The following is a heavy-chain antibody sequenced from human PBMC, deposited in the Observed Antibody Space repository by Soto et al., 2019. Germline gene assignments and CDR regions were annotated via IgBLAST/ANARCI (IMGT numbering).Heavy chain of an antibody. CDR3: ARQDDWFDP. Sequence: SETLSLTCHVSGDSMISPPYYWGWIRQPPGKGLEWIGTVYYSGATYYNPSLRGRLTVSADTSKNYFSLRLTSVTAADTAVYYWARQDDWFDPWGQGIPVTVSS. J-gene: IGHJ5*02. CDR2: VYYSGAT. V-gene: IGHV4-39*01. CDR1: GDSMISPPYY.